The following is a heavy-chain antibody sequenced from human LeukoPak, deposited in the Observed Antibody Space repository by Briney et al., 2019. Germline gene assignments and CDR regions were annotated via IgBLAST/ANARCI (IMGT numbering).Heavy chain of an antibody. J-gene: IGHJ3*02. CDR1: GFTFSSYG. CDR2: ISYDGSNK. CDR3: AKSITMVRGAMYAFDI. Sequence: GRSLRLSCAASGFTFSSYGMHWVRQAPGKGLEWVAVISYDGSNKYYADSVKGRFTISRDNSKNTLYLQMNSLRAEDTAVYYCAKSITMVRGAMYAFDIWGQGTMVTVSS. V-gene: IGHV3-30*18. D-gene: IGHD3-10*01.